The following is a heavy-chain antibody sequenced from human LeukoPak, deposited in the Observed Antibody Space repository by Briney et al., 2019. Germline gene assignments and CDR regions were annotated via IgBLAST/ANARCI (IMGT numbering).Heavy chain of an antibody. D-gene: IGHD1-26*01. CDR2: INHSGST. CDR1: GGSFSGYY. Sequence: PSETLSLTCAVYGGSFSGYYWSWIRQPPGKGLEWIGEINHSGSTNYNPSLKSRVTISVDTSKNQFSLKLSSVTAADTAVYYCAGLVGATTSQHWGQGTLVTVSS. J-gene: IGHJ1*01. CDR3: AGLVGATTSQH. V-gene: IGHV4-34*01.